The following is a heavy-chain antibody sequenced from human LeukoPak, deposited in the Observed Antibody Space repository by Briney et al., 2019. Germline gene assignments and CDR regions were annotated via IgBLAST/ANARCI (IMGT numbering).Heavy chain of an antibody. D-gene: IGHD2-15*01. J-gene: IGHJ4*02. Sequence: SETLSLTCSVSGGSTGSDYWSWIRQPPGKGLEWIAYVYYRGVTSYNPSLKSRVAISIDTSKNQFSLNLTSVTAADTAVYYCARLSLHCSGGSCYRGAFDSWGQGTLVTVSS. CDR2: VYYRGVT. V-gene: IGHV4-59*08. CDR3: ARLSLHCSGGSCYRGAFDS. CDR1: GGSTGSDY.